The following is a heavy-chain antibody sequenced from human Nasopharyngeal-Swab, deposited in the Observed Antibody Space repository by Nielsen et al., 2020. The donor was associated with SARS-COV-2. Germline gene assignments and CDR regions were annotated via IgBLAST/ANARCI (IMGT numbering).Heavy chain of an antibody. V-gene: IGHV4-34*01. D-gene: IGHD2-2*01. J-gene: IGHJ3*02. CDR2: INHSGST. CDR3: ARLPLDRWGYCSSTSCYEDAFDI. CDR1: GGSFSGYY. Sequence: SETLSLTCAVYGGSFSGYYWIWIRQPPGKGLEWIGEINHSGSTNYNPSLKSRVTISVDTSKNQFSLKLSSVTAADTAVYYCARLPLDRWGYCSSTSCYEDAFDIWGQGTMVTVSS.